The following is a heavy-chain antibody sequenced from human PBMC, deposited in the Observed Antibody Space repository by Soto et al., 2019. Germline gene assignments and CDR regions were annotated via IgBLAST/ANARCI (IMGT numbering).Heavy chain of an antibody. Sequence: SETLSLTCTVSGGSINTFYWSWVRQPAGKGLEWIGRIFSSGSTSFNPSLVSRVAMSVDTSKNHFSLNLSSVTAADMAVYYCAREGSYSAYNFAHGIQLWSFDFWGQGALVTVSS. J-gene: IGHJ4*02. CDR2: IFSSGST. V-gene: IGHV4-4*07. CDR3: AREGSYSAYNFAHGIQLWSFDF. D-gene: IGHD5-12*01. CDR1: GGSINTFY.